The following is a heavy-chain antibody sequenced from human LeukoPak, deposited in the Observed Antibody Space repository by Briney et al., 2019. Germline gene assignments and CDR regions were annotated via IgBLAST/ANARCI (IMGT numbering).Heavy chain of an antibody. J-gene: IGHJ4*02. D-gene: IGHD6-13*01. V-gene: IGHV3-48*01. CDR3: ARDGQQLVPLFDY. CDR1: GFTFSSYS. CDR2: ISSSSSTI. Sequence: GGSLRLSCAASGFTFSSYSMNWVRQAPGKGLEWVSYISSSSSTIYYADSVKGRFTISRDNAKNSLYLQMNSLRAEDTAVYYCARDGQQLVPLFDYWGQGTLVTVSS.